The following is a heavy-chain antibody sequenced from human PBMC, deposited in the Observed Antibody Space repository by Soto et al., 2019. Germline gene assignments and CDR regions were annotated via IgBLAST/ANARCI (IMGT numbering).Heavy chain of an antibody. J-gene: IGHJ4*02. Sequence: PSETLSLTCTVSGGSISSYYWSWIRQPPGKGLEWIGYIYYSGSTNYNPSLKSRVTISVDTSKNQFYLQMNSLRAADTAVYYCAKDPLYSSSWHGYYFDYWGQGTLVTVSS. D-gene: IGHD6-13*01. V-gene: IGHV4-59*12. CDR1: GGSISSYY. CDR3: AKDPLYSSSWHGYYFDY. CDR2: IYYSGST.